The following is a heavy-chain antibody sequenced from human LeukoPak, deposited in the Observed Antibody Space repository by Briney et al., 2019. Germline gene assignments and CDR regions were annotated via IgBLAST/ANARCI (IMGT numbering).Heavy chain of an antibody. Sequence: GSLILSCVASGFTFSSYAMNWVRQAPGMGLEWVSVITSSGGSTAYADSVRGRFTISRDNSKNTLYMQMNSLRAEDTAVYYCVTESTGTLDYWGQGILVTVSS. CDR3: VTESTGTLDY. CDR2: ITSSGGST. J-gene: IGHJ4*02. D-gene: IGHD3-9*01. V-gene: IGHV3-23*01. CDR1: GFTFSSYA.